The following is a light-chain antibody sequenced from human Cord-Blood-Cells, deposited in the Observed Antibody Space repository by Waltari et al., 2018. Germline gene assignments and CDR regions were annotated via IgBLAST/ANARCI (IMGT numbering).Light chain of an antibody. Sequence: QSALTQPPSASGSPGQSVTISCTGTSSDVGGYNYVSWDQQHPCKAPKLMIYEVSKRPSGVPDRFSGSKSGNTASLTVSGLQAEDEADYYCSSYAGSNNVVFGGGTKLTVL. V-gene: IGLV2-8*01. CDR3: SSYAGSNNVV. J-gene: IGLJ2*01. CDR1: SSDVGGYNY. CDR2: EVS.